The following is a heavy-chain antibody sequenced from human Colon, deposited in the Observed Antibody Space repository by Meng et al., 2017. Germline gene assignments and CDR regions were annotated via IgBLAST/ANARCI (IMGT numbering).Heavy chain of an antibody. J-gene: IGHJ2*01. CDR1: GFTFSRYA. CDR3: ARRIEAVGIRCFDL. CDR2: ISDGGIDT. Sequence: EVQLLESGGGLVQPGGSLRLSCAASGFTFSRYAMSWVRQAPGKRLEWVSAISDGGIDTFYADSVKGRFTISRDNSRNALYLQVDSLRVEDTALYYCARRIEAVGIRCFDLWGRGTLVTVSS. V-gene: IGHV3-23*01. D-gene: IGHD6-13*01.